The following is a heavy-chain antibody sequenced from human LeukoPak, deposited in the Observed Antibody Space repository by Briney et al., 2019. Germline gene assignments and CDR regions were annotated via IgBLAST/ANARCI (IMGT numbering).Heavy chain of an antibody. V-gene: IGHV1-2*02. CDR2: INPKSGGT. D-gene: IGHD3-3*01. CDR3: ARDNGYYDFWSGYNNYYYYYMDV. CDR1: GYVFINYY. Sequence: ASVKVSCKTSGYVFINYYIHWVRLAPGQGLQWMGWINPKSGGTNYAQKFQGRVTMTRDTSISTAYMELRSLRSDDTAVYYCARDNGYYDFWSGYNNYYYYYMDVWGKGTTVTVSS. J-gene: IGHJ6*03.